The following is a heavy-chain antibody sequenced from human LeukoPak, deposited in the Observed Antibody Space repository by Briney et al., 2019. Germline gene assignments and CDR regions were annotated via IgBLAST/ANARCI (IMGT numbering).Heavy chain of an antibody. Sequence: SETLSLTCAVYGGSFSGYYWSWLRQPPGKGLEWIGEINHSGSTNYNPSLKSRVTISVDTSKNQFSLKLSSVTAADTAVYYCARVSRSSSREDYWGQGTLVTVSS. CDR3: ARVSRSSSREDY. J-gene: IGHJ4*02. V-gene: IGHV4-34*01. D-gene: IGHD6-6*01. CDR1: GGSFSGYY. CDR2: INHSGST.